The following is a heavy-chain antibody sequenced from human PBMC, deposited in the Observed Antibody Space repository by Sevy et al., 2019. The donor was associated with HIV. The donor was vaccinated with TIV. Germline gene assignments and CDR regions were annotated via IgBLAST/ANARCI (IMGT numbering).Heavy chain of an antibody. CDR1: GFTFSSNT. CDR3: AKNPVWDDGSSPIDY. J-gene: IGHJ4*02. D-gene: IGHD1-1*01. V-gene: IGHV3-21*01. CDR2: ISSRSSYI. Sequence: GGSLRLSCAASGFTFSSNTMNWVSQAPGKGLEWVSSISSRSSYIYYTDSVKGRFITSRDDAKNSLYLDMHSLRVEDTAVYYCAKNPVWDDGSSPIDYWGQGTLVTVSS.